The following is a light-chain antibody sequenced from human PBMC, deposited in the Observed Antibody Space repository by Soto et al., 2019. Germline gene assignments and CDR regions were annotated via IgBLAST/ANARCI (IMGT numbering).Light chain of an antibody. CDR3: LQLNSYPQT. V-gene: IGKV1-39*01. J-gene: IGKJ5*01. Sequence: VRVTQSPSSLSATVGDRVTITCRASQSVSSYLNWYQQKPGKAPKLLIYAASSLQSGVPSRFSGSGSGPDFTLTISSLQPEDSATYFCLQLNSYPQTFGHGTRLEVK. CDR1: QSVSSY. CDR2: AAS.